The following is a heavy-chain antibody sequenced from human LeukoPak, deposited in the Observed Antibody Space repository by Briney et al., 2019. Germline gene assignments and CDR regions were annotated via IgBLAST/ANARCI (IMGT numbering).Heavy chain of an antibody. D-gene: IGHD1-26*01. CDR2: ISGSGGRT. CDR3: ASLAGGYFFDH. V-gene: IGHV3-23*01. Sequence: GGSLRLSCAASGFTSSSYAMSLVRQAPGKGLEWVSAISGSGGRTYSADSVKGRYTISRDNSKNTLYLQMNSLRVEDTAAYYSASLAGGYFFDHWGQGTLVTVSS. J-gene: IGHJ4*02. CDR1: GFTSSSYA.